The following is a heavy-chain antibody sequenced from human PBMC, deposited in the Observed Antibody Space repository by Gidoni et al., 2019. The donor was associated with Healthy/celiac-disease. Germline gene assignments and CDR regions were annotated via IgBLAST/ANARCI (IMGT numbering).Heavy chain of an antibody. J-gene: IGHJ4*02. V-gene: IGHV3-66*02. CDR2: IYSGGST. CDR3: ARVPYYYDSSGYYLDY. D-gene: IGHD3-22*01. CDR1: GFTVSSNY. Sequence: EVQLVESGGGLVQPGGSLGLSCAASGFTVSSNYMSWVRQAPGKGLEWVSVIYSGGSTNYADSVKGRFTISRDNSKNTLYLQMNSLRAEDTAVYYCARVPYYYDSSGYYLDYWGQGTLVTVSS.